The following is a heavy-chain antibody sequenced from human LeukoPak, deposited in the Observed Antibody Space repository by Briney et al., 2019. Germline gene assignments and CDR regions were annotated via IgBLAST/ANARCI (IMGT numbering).Heavy chain of an antibody. V-gene: IGHV4-34*01. CDR1: GESFSGYY. Sequence: PSETLSLTCAVYGESFSGYYWSWVRQPPGKGLEWIGEINQSGTTNYNLSLKSRVTISVDTSQNQFSLNLSSVTAADTAVYYCARRPRNSGSDDGPPGLDYWGQGTLVTVSS. D-gene: IGHD1-26*01. CDR2: INQSGTT. CDR3: ARRPRNSGSDDGPPGLDY. J-gene: IGHJ4*02.